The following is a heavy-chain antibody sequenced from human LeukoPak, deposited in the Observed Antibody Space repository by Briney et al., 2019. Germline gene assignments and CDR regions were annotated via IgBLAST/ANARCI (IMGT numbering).Heavy chain of an antibody. D-gene: IGHD3-22*01. CDR1: GYTFTGYY. CDR2: INPNSGGT. CDR3: AREYYYDSSGYYFREYSQH. J-gene: IGHJ1*01. Sequence: GASVKVSCKASGYTFTGYYMHWVRQAPGQGLEWMGWINPNSGGTNYAQKFQGRVTMTRDTSISTAYMELSRLRSDDTAVYYCAREYYYDSSGYYFREYSQHWGQGTLVTVSS. V-gene: IGHV1-2*02.